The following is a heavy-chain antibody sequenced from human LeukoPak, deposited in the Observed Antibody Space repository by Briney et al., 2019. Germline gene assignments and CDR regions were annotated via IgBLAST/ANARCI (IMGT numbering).Heavy chain of an antibody. CDR2: IYYSGST. D-gene: IGHD3-3*01. J-gene: IGHJ6*02. Sequence: KTSETLSLTCTVSGGSISSYYWSWIRQPPGKGLEWIGYIYYSGSTNYNPSLKSRVTISVDTSKNQFSLKLTSVTAADTAVYYCARGRGLEWLFTAHYYYYYGMDVWGQGTTVTVSS. CDR3: ARGRGLEWLFTAHYYYYYGMDV. CDR1: GGSISSYY. V-gene: IGHV4-59*01.